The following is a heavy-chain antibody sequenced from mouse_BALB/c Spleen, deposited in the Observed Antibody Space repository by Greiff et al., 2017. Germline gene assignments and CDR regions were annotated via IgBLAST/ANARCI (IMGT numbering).Heavy chain of an antibody. Sequence: DVQLQESGGDLVKPGGSLKLSCAASGFTFSSYGMSWVRQTPDKRLEWVATISSGGSYTYYPDSVKGRFTISRDNAKNTLYLQMSSLKSEDTAMYYCARLYDYDDCFFDYWGQGTTLTVSS. D-gene: IGHD2-4*01. V-gene: IGHV5-6*01. J-gene: IGHJ2*01. CDR1: GFTFSSYG. CDR2: ISSGGSYT. CDR3: ARLYDYDDCFFDY.